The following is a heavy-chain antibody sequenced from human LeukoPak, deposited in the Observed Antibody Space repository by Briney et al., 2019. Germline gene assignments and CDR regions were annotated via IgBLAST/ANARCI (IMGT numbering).Heavy chain of an antibody. Sequence: GGSLRLSCAASGFTFTTYAMTWVRQAPGKGLEWVSAISGSGGSTYYADSVKGRFTISRDNSDNTLYLQMNSLRAEDTAVYYCAKGRSSGPPYFDCWGQGTLVTVSS. V-gene: IGHV3-23*01. D-gene: IGHD6-19*01. CDR2: ISGSGGST. CDR3: AKGRSSGPPYFDC. CDR1: GFTFTTYA. J-gene: IGHJ4*02.